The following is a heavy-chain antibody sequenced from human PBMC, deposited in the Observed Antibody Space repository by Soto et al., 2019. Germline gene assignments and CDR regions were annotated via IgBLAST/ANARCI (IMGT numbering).Heavy chain of an antibody. Sequence: GGSLRLSCAASGFTFSNAWMSWVRQAPGKGLEWVGRIKSKTDGWTTDYAAPVKGRFTISRDDSKNTLYLQMNSLKTEDTCLYYCTTDAGFYDSSGYYYFAFYIWCQGTMVTVSS. CDR2: IKSKTDGWTT. J-gene: IGHJ3*02. V-gene: IGHV3-15*01. CDR3: TTDAGFYDSSGYYYFAFYI. CDR1: GFTFSNAW. D-gene: IGHD3-22*01.